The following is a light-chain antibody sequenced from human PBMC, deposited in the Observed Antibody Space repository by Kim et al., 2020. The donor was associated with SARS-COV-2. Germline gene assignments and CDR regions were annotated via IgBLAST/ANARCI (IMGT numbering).Light chain of an antibody. CDR1: HAITSNY. CDR3: QKYVVSPRT. CDR2: GVS. Sequence: APGERATLSCRASHAITSNYLAWYQQKPGRDPRILIYGVSSRATGIPDRFSGSGSGTDFTLTISRLEPDDSAVYYCQKYVVSPRTFGQGTKVDIK. V-gene: IGKV3-20*01. J-gene: IGKJ1*01.